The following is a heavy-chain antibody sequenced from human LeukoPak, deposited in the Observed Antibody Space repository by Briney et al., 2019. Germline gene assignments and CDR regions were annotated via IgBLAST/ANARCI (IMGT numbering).Heavy chain of an antibody. V-gene: IGHV1-69*04. CDR2: IIPILGIA. CDR3: AKAHLGVVVPAGPDY. J-gene: IGHJ4*02. D-gene: IGHD2-2*01. Sequence: SVKVSCKASGGTFSSYAISWVRQAPGQGLEWMGRIIPILGIANYAQKFQGRVTITADKSTSTAYMELSSLRSEDTAVYYCAKAHLGVVVPAGPDYWGQGTLVTVSS. CDR1: GGTFSSYA.